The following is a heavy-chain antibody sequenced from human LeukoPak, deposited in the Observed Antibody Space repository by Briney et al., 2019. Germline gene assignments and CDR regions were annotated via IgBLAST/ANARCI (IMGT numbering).Heavy chain of an antibody. CDR3: AKMKDFWSAYDAFDI. CDR1: GFTFSSYG. CDR2: IRYDGSNK. Sequence: GGSLRLSCAASGFTFSSYGMHWVRQAPGKGLEWVAFIRYDGSNKYYADSVKGRFTISRDNSKNTLYLQMNSLRAEDTAVYYCAKMKDFWSAYDAFDIWGQGTMVTVSS. D-gene: IGHD3-3*01. V-gene: IGHV3-30*02. J-gene: IGHJ3*02.